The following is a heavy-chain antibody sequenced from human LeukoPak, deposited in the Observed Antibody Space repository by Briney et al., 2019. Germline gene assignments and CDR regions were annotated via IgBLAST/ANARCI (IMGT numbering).Heavy chain of an antibody. J-gene: IGHJ4*02. V-gene: IGHV3-30*04. Sequence: GGSLRLSCAASGFTFSSYAMHWVRQAPGKGLEWVAVISYDGSNKYYADSVKGRFTISRDNSKNSLYLQMNSLRAEDTAVYYCARDEYGSGSYYNEIWGQGTLVTVSS. CDR2: ISYDGSNK. CDR1: GFTFSSYA. CDR3: ARDEYGSGSYYNEI. D-gene: IGHD3-10*01.